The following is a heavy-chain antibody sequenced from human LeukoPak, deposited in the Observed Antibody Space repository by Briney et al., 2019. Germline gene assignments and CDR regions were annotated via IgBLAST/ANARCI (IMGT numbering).Heavy chain of an antibody. D-gene: IGHD3-10*01. J-gene: IGHJ6*03. Sequence: PGRSLRLSCAAAGFTFSSYWMSWVRQAPGKGLEWVANIKQDGRETYYVDSVKGRFTISRDNAKNSLYLQMNSLRAEDTAVYYCARTYYGSGSLNYYYFYYMDVWGKGTTVSVS. V-gene: IGHV3-7*01. CDR1: GFTFSSYW. CDR2: IKQDGRET. CDR3: ARTYYGSGSLNYYYFYYMDV.